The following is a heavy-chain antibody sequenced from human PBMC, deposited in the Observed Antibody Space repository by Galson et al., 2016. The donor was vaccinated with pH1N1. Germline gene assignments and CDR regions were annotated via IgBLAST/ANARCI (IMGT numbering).Heavy chain of an antibody. CDR3: ARGNGRWSYISDY. CDR2: IDADNYNT. D-gene: IGHD2-15*01. J-gene: IGHJ4*02. V-gene: IGHV1-3*01. Sequence: SVKVSRKASGYTFSTYAIYWVRQAPGQRPEWMGWIDADNYNTKYSQQFLGRVTITRDTSASTAYMDLSSLTSEDTAVYYCARGNGRWSYISDYWGQGTLVTVSS. CDR1: GYTFSTYA.